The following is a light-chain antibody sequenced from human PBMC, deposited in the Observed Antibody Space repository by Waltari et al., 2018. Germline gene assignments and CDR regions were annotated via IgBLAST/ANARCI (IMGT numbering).Light chain of an antibody. CDR3: MQATHIPYT. J-gene: IGKJ2*01. CDR1: QSLLSTDGKTY. V-gene: IGKV2-29*02. Sequence: DTVMTQTPLSLSVSPGQPASISCKSSQSLLSTDGKTYLYWYLQKPDQSPQLLNYEISVRFSGVPNRFSGSGSGTDFTLKISRVEADDVGIYYCMQATHIPYTFGQGTKLQIK. CDR2: EIS.